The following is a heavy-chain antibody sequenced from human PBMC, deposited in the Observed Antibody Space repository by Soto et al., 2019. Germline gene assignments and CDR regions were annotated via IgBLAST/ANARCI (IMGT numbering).Heavy chain of an antibody. D-gene: IGHD3-10*01. CDR2: IYSGGYT. V-gene: IGHV3-53*01. CDR1: GFTVSNNY. J-gene: IGHJ4*02. CDR3: ASCPGGGGY. Sequence: EVQLVESGGGLIQPGGSLRLSCAVSGFTVSNNYMSWVRQAPGKGLEGVSVIYSGGYTAYGDSVKGRFTISRDNSKNTLALKMKTWRPDDPPGFFFASCPGGGGYWGQGTLVTVSS.